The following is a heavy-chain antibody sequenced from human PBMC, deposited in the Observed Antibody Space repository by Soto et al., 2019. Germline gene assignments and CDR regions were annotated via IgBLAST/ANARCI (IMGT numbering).Heavy chain of an antibody. CDR3: ARDLAAGDH. Sequence: QVQLVQSGAEVKKPGASVKLSCRTSGYTFTHYYIHWVRQAPGQGLEWLAIITPASGSTNYAQDFQGRVTLNMDTSTTTVYMELSGLRAEDTAIFYCARDLAAGDHWGQGTLVTVSS. V-gene: IGHV1-46*01. CDR2: ITPASGST. D-gene: IGHD6-13*01. CDR1: GYTFTHYY. J-gene: IGHJ4*02.